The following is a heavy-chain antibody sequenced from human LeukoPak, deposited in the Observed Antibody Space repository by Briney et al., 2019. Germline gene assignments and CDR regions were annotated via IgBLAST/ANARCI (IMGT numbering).Heavy chain of an antibody. J-gene: IGHJ4*02. Sequence: SETLSLTCTVSGGSINNYYWSWIRQPAGEGLEWIGRIYTTGSTNYNPSLKSRITMSVDTSKNQFSLKLSSVTAADTAVYYCARDETYYDSSGQDYWGQGTLVTVSS. V-gene: IGHV4-4*07. CDR1: GGSINNYY. CDR2: IYTTGST. CDR3: ARDETYYDSSGQDY. D-gene: IGHD3-22*01.